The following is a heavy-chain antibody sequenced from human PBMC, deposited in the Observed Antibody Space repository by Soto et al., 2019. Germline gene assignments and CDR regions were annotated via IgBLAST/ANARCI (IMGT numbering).Heavy chain of an antibody. CDR2: IGTAGGT. J-gene: IGHJ4*02. D-gene: IGHD5-12*01. CDR1: GFTFSSYD. CDR3: ARAGYSGYDYWGLGITALIDY. Sequence: ERSLRLSCAPSGFTFSSYDMHWVRQATGKGLEWVSAIGTAGGTYYPGSVKGRFTISRENAKNSLYLQMNSLSAEDTAVYYCARAGYSGYDYWGLGITALIDYWGQGTLVTVSS. V-gene: IGHV3-13*01.